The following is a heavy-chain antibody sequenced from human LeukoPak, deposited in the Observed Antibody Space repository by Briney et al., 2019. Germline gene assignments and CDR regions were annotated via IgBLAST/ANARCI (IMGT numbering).Heavy chain of an antibody. CDR3: ARLVSARPGFGGDY. D-gene: IGHD6-6*01. J-gene: IGHJ4*02. V-gene: IGHV1-2*02. CDR2: IDPNSGGT. CDR1: GYTFTGYY. Sequence: ASVKVSCKASGYTFTGYYMHWVRQAPGQGLEWMGWIDPNSGGTNYAQKFQGRVTMTRDTSISTAYMELSRLRSDDTAVYYCARLVSARPGFGGDYWGQGTLVTVSS.